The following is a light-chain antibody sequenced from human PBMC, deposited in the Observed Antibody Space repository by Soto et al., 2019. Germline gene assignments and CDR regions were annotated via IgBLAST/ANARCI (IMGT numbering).Light chain of an antibody. J-gene: IGLJ3*02. CDR2: EVT. V-gene: IGLV2-18*02. Sequence: QSALTQPSSVSGSPGQSVTISCTGTSSDVGSYNRVSWYQQPPGTAPKLMIYEVTNRPSGVPNRFSASKSGNTASLTISGLQAEDEADYYCTSYTSSRTWVFGGGTKLPVL. CDR3: TSYTSSRTWV. CDR1: SSDVGSYNR.